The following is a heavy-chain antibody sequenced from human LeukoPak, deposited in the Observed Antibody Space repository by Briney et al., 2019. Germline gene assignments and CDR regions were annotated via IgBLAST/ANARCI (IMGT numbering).Heavy chain of an antibody. CDR3: AGAVAAYYFDY. CDR2: ISGDGGST. D-gene: IGHD6-19*01. Sequence: PGGSLRLSCAASGFTFDDYAMHWVRQAPGKGLEWVSLISGDGGSTYYADSVKGRFTISRDNSKNTLYLQMNSLRAEDTAVYYCAGAVAAYYFDYWGQGTPVTVSS. V-gene: IGHV3-43*02. CDR1: GFTFDDYA. J-gene: IGHJ4*02.